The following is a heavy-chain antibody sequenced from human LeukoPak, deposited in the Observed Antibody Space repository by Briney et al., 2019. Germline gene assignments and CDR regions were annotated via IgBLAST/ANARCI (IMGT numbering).Heavy chain of an antibody. D-gene: IGHD4-17*01. V-gene: IGHV4-39*07. J-gene: IGHJ3*02. CDR3: ARVPDDYGDYYDAFDI. CDR2: IFYSGST. CDR1: GGSISTSNYY. Sequence: SETLSLTCTVSGGSISTSNYYWGWIRQPPGKGLEWIGNIFYSGSTYYSPSLKSRVTISVDTSKNQFSLKLSSVTAADTAVYYCARVPDDYGDYYDAFDIWGQGTMVTVSS.